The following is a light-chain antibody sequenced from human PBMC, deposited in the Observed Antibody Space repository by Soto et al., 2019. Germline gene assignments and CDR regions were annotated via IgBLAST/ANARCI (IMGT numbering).Light chain of an antibody. V-gene: IGKV3-11*01. J-gene: IGKJ4*01. CDR3: QQRSNWPLT. CDR1: QNIYNY. Sequence: EIVLTQSPATLSLSPGERATLSCRASQNIYNYLAWYQQKPGQAPRLLIYDASNRATGIPARFSGSGSGTDFTLTISSLEPEDFAVYYCQQRSNWPLTFGGGTKVEIK. CDR2: DAS.